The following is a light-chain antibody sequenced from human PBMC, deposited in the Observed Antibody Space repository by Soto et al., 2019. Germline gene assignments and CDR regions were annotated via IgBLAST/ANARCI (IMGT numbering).Light chain of an antibody. Sequence: IQLTHSPSSLSASVGDRVTITCRASQGISSFLVWYQKKPGKAPKLLIYEASILQSGVPSRFSGSGSGTDFNLTISSLQHEDFAVYYCQHLESFPRTFGGGTKVDIK. CDR1: QGISSF. CDR2: EAS. J-gene: IGKJ4*01. CDR3: QHLESFPRT. V-gene: IGKV1-9*01.